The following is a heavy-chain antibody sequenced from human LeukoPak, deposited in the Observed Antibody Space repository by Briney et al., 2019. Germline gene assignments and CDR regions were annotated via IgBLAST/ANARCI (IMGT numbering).Heavy chain of an antibody. CDR2: INTDGSST. D-gene: IGHD6-6*01. V-gene: IGHV3-74*01. CDR1: AFTFSSYW. Sequence: PGGSLRLSCAASAFTFSSYWMDWVRQAPGKGLVWVSRINTDGSSTTYADSMKGRFTISRDNAKNTLYLQMDSLRAEDTAVYYCARDGGSSRGAGFDYWGQGTLVTVSS. CDR3: ARDGGSSRGAGFDY. J-gene: IGHJ4*02.